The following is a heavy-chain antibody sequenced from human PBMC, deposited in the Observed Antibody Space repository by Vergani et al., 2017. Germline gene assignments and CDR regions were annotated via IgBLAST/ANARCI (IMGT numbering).Heavy chain of an antibody. D-gene: IGHD3-22*01. V-gene: IGHV3-33*01. CDR1: GFTFNQYG. CDR2: TWYDGNNK. Sequence: QVQLVESGGGVVQPGRSLRLSCAASGFTFNQYGMHWVRQAPGKGLEWVAVTWYDGNNKQYADSVKGRFTISRDNSKSTMYLQMNSLRDEDTGVYYCARAAYYYERVGGVWGQGSMVTVSS. CDR3: ARAAYYYERVGGV. J-gene: IGHJ6*02.